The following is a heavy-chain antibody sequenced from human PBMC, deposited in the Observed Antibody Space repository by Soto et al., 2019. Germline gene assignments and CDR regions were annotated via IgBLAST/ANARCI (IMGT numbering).Heavy chain of an antibody. Sequence: GGSLRLSCAASGFTFSSYAMSWVRQAPGKGLEWVSAISGSGGSTYYADSVKGRFTISRDNSKNTLYLQMNSLRAEDTAVYYCAQTESSGWPSVAYFDYWGQGTLVTVSS. CDR2: ISGSGGST. V-gene: IGHV3-23*01. CDR3: AQTESSGWPSVAYFDY. J-gene: IGHJ4*02. D-gene: IGHD6-19*01. CDR1: GFTFSSYA.